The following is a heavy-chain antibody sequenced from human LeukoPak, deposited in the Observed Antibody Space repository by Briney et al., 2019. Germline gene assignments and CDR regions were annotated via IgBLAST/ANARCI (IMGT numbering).Heavy chain of an antibody. CDR2: IRSNAYGGTA. CDR3: TRSYPSSRVGYYFDC. J-gene: IGHJ4*02. CDR1: VFTFDGYG. Sequence: PGRSLRLSCTASVFTFDGYGMSRLRQAPGKGLEWVGFIRSNAYGGTAEYAASVKGRFTISRDDSKSIAYLQMNSLKTEDTAVFSCTRSYPSSRVGYYFDCWGQGTLVTVSS. V-gene: IGHV3-49*03. D-gene: IGHD6-13*01.